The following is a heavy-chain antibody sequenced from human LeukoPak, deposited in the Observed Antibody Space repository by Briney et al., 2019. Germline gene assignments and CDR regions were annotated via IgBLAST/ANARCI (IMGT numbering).Heavy chain of an antibody. D-gene: IGHD3-9*01. CDR1: AFSFSSST. CDR2: ISVGSDVI. Sequence: GGSLRLSCAASAFSFSSSTMSWVRQAPGKGLEWVSAISVGSDVIYYADSVKGRFAISRDNSKHTVYLQMDSLRAEDTAVYYCAKSHVSTATGTGRYFDYWGQGTLVTVSS. J-gene: IGHJ4*02. V-gene: IGHV3-23*01. CDR3: AKSHVSTATGTGRYFDY.